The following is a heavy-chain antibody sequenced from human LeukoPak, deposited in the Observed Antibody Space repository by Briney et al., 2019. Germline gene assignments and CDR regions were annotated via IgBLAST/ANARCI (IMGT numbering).Heavy chain of an antibody. CDR2: INPNSGGT. Sequence: ASVKVSCKASGYTFTGYYMHWVRQAPGQGLEWTGWINPNSGGTNYAQKFQGRVTMTRDTSISTAYMELSRLRSDDTAVYYCARDADDYGDYGGWFDPWGQGTLVTVSS. CDR3: ARDADDYGDYGGWFDP. J-gene: IGHJ5*02. CDR1: GYTFTGYY. V-gene: IGHV1-2*02. D-gene: IGHD4-17*01.